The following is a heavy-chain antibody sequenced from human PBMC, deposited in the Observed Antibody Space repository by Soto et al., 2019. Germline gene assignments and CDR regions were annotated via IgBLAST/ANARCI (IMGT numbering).Heavy chain of an antibody. CDR2: ISYSGST. J-gene: IGHJ4*02. CDR3: AREGDWNDGGRLDY. V-gene: IGHV4-30-4*01. Sequence: QVQLQESGPGLVKPSQTLSLTCTVSGGSISSGDYFWSWIRQPPRKGLEWIGYISYSGSTYYIPSLGSRVTEAVDTATNQFALKLSAVTAADTAVYYCAREGDWNDGGRLDYWGQGTLVTVSS. D-gene: IGHD1-1*01. CDR1: GGSISSGDYF.